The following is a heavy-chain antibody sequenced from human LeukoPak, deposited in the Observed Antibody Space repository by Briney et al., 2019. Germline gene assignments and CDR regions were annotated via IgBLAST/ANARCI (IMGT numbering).Heavy chain of an antibody. J-gene: IGHJ3*02. CDR1: GFTLSGHN. V-gene: IGHV3-48*01. CDR3: ARPGITAFDI. Sequence: GGSLRLSCVASGFTLSGHNINWVRQAPGKGLEWVSHISSSGSVTYYGDSVKGRITISRDNAKNSVSLYMNSLRAEDSAVYYCARPGITAFDIWGQGTMVTVSS. CDR2: ISSSGSVT. D-gene: IGHD3-10*01.